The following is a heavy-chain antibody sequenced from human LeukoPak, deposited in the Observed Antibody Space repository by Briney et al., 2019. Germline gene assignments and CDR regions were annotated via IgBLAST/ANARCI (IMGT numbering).Heavy chain of an antibody. CDR3: ARDQSMTTVTTCDY. CDR1: GFTFSTYA. V-gene: IGHV3-64*01. Sequence: GGSLRLSCAASGFTFSTYAMHWVRQAPGKGLEYLSAISSSGASTYYANSVKGRFTISRDNSKNTLYLQMGSLRAEDMAIYYCARDQSMTTVTTCDYWGQGTLVTVSS. J-gene: IGHJ4*02. CDR2: ISSSGAST. D-gene: IGHD4-17*01.